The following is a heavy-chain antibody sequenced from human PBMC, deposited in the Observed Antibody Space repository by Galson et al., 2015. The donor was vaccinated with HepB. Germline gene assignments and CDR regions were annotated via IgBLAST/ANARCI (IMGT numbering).Heavy chain of an antibody. CDR2: ISSSSSTI. Sequence: SLRLSCAASGFTFSSYSMNWVRQAPGKGLEWVSYISSSSSTIYYADSVKGRFTISRDNAKNSLYLQMNSLRAEDTAVYYCARNNEYSSSWSDYWGQGTLVAVSS. D-gene: IGHD6-13*01. J-gene: IGHJ4*02. CDR3: ARNNEYSSSWSDY. CDR1: GFTFSSYS. V-gene: IGHV3-48*01.